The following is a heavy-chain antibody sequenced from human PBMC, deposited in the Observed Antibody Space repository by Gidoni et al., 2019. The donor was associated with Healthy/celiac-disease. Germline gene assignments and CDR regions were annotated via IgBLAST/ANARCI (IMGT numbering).Heavy chain of an antibody. Sequence: QVQLQQCGAGLLTPSATLSLTCAVYGGSFSGYYWSWIRQPPGKGLEWIGEINHSGSTNYNPSLKSRVTISVDTSKNQFSLKLSSVTAADTAVYYCARVFCGVVKFFDYWGQGTLVTVSS. V-gene: IGHV4-34*01. CDR3: ARVFCGVVKFFDY. D-gene: IGHD3-3*01. CDR2: INHSGST. CDR1: GGSFSGYY. J-gene: IGHJ4*02.